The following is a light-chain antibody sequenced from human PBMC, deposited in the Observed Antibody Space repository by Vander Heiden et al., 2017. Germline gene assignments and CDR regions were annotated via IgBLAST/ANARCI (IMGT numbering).Light chain of an antibody. V-gene: IGLV2-14*01. CDR2: EVS. CDR3: SSYTSSSTRV. Sequence: QSALTQPASVSGSPGQSITISCTGTSSDVGGYNYVSWYQQHPGKAPKLMIYEVSNRPSGVSNRSSGSKSGNTASLTIAGLQAEEEADYYCSSYTSSSTRVFGGGTKLTVL. J-gene: IGLJ2*01. CDR1: SSDVGGYNY.